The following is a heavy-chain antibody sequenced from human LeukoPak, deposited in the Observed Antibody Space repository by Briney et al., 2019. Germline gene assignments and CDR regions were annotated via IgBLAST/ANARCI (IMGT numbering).Heavy chain of an antibody. CDR2: ISGSGGST. CDR1: GFTFSSYA. V-gene: IGHV3-23*01. D-gene: IGHD6-13*01. J-gene: IGHJ4*02. CDR3: AKDQEYSSSWYLSPSLGYFDY. Sequence: GGSLRLSCAASGFTFSSYAMSWVRQAPGKGLEWVSAISGSGGSTYYADSVKGRITISRDNSKNALYLQMNSLRAEDTAVYYCAKDQEYSSSWYLSPSLGYFDYWGQGTLVTVSS.